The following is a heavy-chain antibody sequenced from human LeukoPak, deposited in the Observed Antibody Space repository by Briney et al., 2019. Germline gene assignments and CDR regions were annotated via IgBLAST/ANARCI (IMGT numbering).Heavy chain of an antibody. Sequence: GASVKVSCKASGCTFTGYYMHWVRQAPGQGLEWMGWINPNSGGTNYAQKFQGWVTMTRDTSISTAYMELSRLRSDDTAVYYCARDGVDTAMEFDYWGQGTLVTVSS. CDR2: INPNSGGT. D-gene: IGHD5-18*01. V-gene: IGHV1-2*04. CDR1: GCTFTGYY. CDR3: ARDGVDTAMEFDY. J-gene: IGHJ4*02.